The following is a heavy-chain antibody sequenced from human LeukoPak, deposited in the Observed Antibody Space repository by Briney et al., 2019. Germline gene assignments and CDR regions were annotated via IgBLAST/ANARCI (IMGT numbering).Heavy chain of an antibody. CDR1: GYTFTSYG. D-gene: IGHD3-3*01. CDR3: ARVNGPRTSYYDFWSGYSPADY. CDR2: ISAHNGNK. Sequence: ASVKVSCKASGYTFTSYGISWVRQAPGQGLEWMGGISAHNGNKNYAQKLQGRFTMTTDTSTSTAYMELRSLRSDDTAVYYCARVNGPRTSYYDFWSGYSPADYWGQGTLVTVSS. V-gene: IGHV1-18*01. J-gene: IGHJ4*02.